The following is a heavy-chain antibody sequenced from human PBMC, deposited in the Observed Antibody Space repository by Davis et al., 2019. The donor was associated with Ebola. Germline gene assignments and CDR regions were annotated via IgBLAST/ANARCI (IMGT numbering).Heavy chain of an antibody. CDR2: IYHSGST. Sequence: MPSETLSLTCAVSGGSISSSNWWSWVRQPPGKGLEWIGAIYHSGSTNYNPSLKSRVTISVDKSKNQFSLKLSSVTAADTAVYYCARDYGDYLDYFDYWGQGTLVTVSS. V-gene: IGHV4-4*02. J-gene: IGHJ4*02. D-gene: IGHD4-17*01. CDR3: ARDYGDYLDYFDY. CDR1: GGSISSSNW.